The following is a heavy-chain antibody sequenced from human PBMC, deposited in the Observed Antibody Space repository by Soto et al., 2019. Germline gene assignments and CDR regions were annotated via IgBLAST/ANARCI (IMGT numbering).Heavy chain of an antibody. CDR1: GFTFSNYA. J-gene: IGHJ4*02. CDR3: AKGGHDILTGYQFDY. V-gene: IGHV3-23*01. D-gene: IGHD3-9*01. Sequence: PGGSLRLSCAVSGFTFSNYALSWVRQAPGKGLEWVSVISGSGGGSYYADSVKGRFTISRDFSKNTLYLQMHSLRAEDTAVYYCAKGGHDILTGYQFDYWGPGTLVTVSS. CDR2: ISGSGGGS.